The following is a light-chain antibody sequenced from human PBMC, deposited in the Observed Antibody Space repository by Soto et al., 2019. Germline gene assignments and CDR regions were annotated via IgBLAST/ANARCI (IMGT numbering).Light chain of an antibody. CDR2: GAS. Sequence: ELVMTQSPATLSVSPGERATLSCRASQSVTTNMAWYQQKPGQAPRLLIYGASTRATGIPARFSGSGSGTDFTLTISRLEPEDFAVYYCQQYDSSPITFGQGTRLEI. CDR1: QSVTTN. J-gene: IGKJ5*01. V-gene: IGKV3-15*01. CDR3: QQYDSSPIT.